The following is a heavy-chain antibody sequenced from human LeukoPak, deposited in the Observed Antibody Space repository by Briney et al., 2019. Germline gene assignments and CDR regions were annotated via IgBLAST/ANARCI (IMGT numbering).Heavy chain of an antibody. CDR1: GFTFSSYA. V-gene: IGHV3-23*01. Sequence: GGSLRLSCAASGFTFSSYAKSWVRQAPGKGLEWVSAISGSGGSTYYADSVKGRFTISRDNSKNTLYLQMNSLRAEDTAVYYCAKDRRSWYPRYYYYMDVWGKGTTVTVSS. D-gene: IGHD6-13*01. CDR3: AKDRRSWYPRYYYYMDV. CDR2: ISGSGGST. J-gene: IGHJ6*03.